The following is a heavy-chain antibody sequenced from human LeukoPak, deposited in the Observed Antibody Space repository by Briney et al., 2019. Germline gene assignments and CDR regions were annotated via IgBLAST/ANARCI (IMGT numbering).Heavy chain of an antibody. CDR2: IKENGREK. V-gene: IGHV3-7*01. J-gene: IGHJ6*03. D-gene: IGHD6-13*01. CDR1: RSTLCSHW. Sequence: GGSPRLSRVPSRSTLCSHWMSWVRQAPREGREGVGNIKENGREKYYVDSVKGRFTISRDNAKNSLYLQMNSLRAEDTAAYYCARDPSREGSSWYGGYYYYYMDVWGKGTTVTISS. CDR3: ARDPSREGSSWYGGYYYYYMDV.